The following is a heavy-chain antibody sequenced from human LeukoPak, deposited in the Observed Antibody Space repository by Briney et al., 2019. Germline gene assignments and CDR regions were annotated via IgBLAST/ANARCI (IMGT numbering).Heavy chain of an antibody. CDR2: INPSGGST. Sequence: ASVTVSCTASGYTFTSYYMHWVRQAPGQGLEWMGIINPSGGSTSYAQKFQGRVTMTRDTSTSTVYMELSSLRSEDTAVYYCARDYTDIAVAGTWAFDIWGQGTMVTVSS. D-gene: IGHD6-19*01. CDR1: GYTFTSYY. J-gene: IGHJ3*02. CDR3: ARDYTDIAVAGTWAFDI. V-gene: IGHV1-46*01.